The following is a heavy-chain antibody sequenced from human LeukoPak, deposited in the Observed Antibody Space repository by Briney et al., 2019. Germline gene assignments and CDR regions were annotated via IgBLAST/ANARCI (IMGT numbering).Heavy chain of an antibody. D-gene: IGHD3-9*01. J-gene: IGHJ6*03. V-gene: IGHV3-74*01. CDR3: AREYYGILTGYYLDV. CDR1: GFTFTGYW. Sequence: PGGSLRLSCAASGFTFTGYWMHWVRQAPGKGLVWVSRINSDADKTGYAEAVKGRFTISRDNAKKTLYLEMNSLRVEDTAVYYCAREYYGILTGYYLDVWGKGTTATVSS. CDR2: INSDADKT.